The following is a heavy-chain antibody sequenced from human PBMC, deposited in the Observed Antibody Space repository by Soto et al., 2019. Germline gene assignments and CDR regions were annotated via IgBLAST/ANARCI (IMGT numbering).Heavy chain of an antibody. Sequence: PSETLSLSCTVSGGSISSGDYYWSWIRQPPGKGLEWIGYIYYSGSTYYNPSLKRRVIVSVDTSKNQFSLKLSSVTAADTAVYYCARVVXGNSKRFLARWFDPWGQGTLVTVSS. CDR1: GGSISSGDYY. CDR3: ARVVXGNSKRFLARWFDP. CDR2: IYYSGST. J-gene: IGHJ5*02. V-gene: IGHV4-30-4*01. D-gene: IGHD3-3*01.